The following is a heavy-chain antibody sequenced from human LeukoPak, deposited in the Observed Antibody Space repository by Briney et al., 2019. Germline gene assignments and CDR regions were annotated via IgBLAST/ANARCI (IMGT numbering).Heavy chain of an antibody. D-gene: IGHD4-23*01. J-gene: IGHJ6*02. V-gene: IGHV3-20*04. CDR3: AKGKLGGWHMDV. Sequence: GGTLRLSCAASGFTLDEYGMSWVRQAPGKGLEWVSGHNWHGGSTGYADSVKGRFTVSRDNANNSLYLQMNRLRTEDTALYYCAKGKLGGWHMDVWGQGATVTVSS. CDR1: GFTLDEYG. CDR2: HNWHGGST.